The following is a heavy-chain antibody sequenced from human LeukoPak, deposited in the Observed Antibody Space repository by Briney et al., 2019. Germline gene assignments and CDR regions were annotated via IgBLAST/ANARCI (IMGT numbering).Heavy chain of an antibody. D-gene: IGHD1-26*01. J-gene: IGHJ4*02. CDR1: GFTVSNNY. CDR2: IYSGGST. V-gene: IGHV3-66*01. CDR3: AKDRDSGSYLAGYFDY. Sequence: GGSLRLSCAASGFTVSNNYMSWVRQAPGKGLEWVSVIYSGGSTHYADSVKGRFTISRDSSKNTLYLQMNSLRAEDTAVYYCAKDRDSGSYLAGYFDYWGQGTLVTVSS.